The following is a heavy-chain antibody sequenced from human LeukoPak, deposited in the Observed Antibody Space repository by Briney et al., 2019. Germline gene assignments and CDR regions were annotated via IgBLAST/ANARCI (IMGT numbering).Heavy chain of an antibody. D-gene: IGHD1-26*01. Sequence: GGSLRLSCAASGFTFSPYWMHWVRQAPGKGLVWVSHINSGGSSTSYADSVKGRFTISRDNAKNTLFLQMHSLRADDTAVYYCARSFGGTYYFDYWVQATLVTVSS. J-gene: IGHJ4*02. V-gene: IGHV3-74*01. CDR2: INSGGSST. CDR3: ARSFGGTYYFDY. CDR1: GFTFSPYW.